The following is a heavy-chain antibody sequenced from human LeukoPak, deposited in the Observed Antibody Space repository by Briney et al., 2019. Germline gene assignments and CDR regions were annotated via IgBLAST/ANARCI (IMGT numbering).Heavy chain of an antibody. D-gene: IGHD3-3*01. CDR2: IYWDDDK. Sequence: SGPTLVKPTRTLTLTCTFSGFSLSTSGVGVGWIRQPPGKALEWLALIYWDDDKRYSPSLKSRLTITKDTSKNQVVLTMTNMDPVDTATYYCAESTYYDFWSGPGNWFDPWGQGTLVTVSS. CDR3: AESTYYDFWSGPGNWFDP. J-gene: IGHJ5*02. CDR1: GFSLSTSGVG. V-gene: IGHV2-5*02.